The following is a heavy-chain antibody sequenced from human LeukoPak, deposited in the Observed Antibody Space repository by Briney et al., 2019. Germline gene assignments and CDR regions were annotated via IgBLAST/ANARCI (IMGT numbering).Heavy chain of an antibody. CDR1: GYSFSTGYY. CDR3: ARHPDFGGNSGGHFDY. V-gene: IGHV4-38-2*01. Sequence: SETLSLTCAVSGYSFSTGYYWGWIRQPPGKGLEWIGSMYHSGSTYYNPPLRSRVTISIDTSKNQFSLKLNSVTAADTAVYYCARHPDFGGNSGGHFDYWGQGTLVTVSS. CDR2: MYHSGST. J-gene: IGHJ4*02. D-gene: IGHD4-23*01.